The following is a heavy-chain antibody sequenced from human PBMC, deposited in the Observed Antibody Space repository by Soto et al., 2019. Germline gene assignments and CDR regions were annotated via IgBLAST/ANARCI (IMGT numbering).Heavy chain of an antibody. J-gene: IGHJ3*02. CDR2: IYYSGST. Sequence: PSETLSLTCTVSGGSISSSSYYWGWIRQPPGKGLEWIGSIYYSGSTYYNPSLKSRVTISVDTSKNQFSLKLSSVTAADTAVYYCASRGYCSGGSCLIGDAFDIWGQGTMVTVS. V-gene: IGHV4-39*01. CDR1: GGSISSSSYY. D-gene: IGHD2-15*01. CDR3: ASRGYCSGGSCLIGDAFDI.